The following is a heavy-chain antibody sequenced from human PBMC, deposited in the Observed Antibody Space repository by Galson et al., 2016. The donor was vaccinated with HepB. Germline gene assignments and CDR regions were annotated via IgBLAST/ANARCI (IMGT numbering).Heavy chain of an antibody. CDR1: GFTFTSYA. V-gene: IGHV3-23*01. CDR3: ARAWIHLYDLDY. Sequence: SLRLSCAASGFTFTSYAMSWVRQAPGKGLEWVSGITGSGAGTYYADSVKGRFTISRDNSKNTLYLQMNSLGAEDTAVYYCARAWIHLYDLDYWGQGALVTVSS. CDR2: ITGSGAGT. D-gene: IGHD5-18*01. J-gene: IGHJ4*02.